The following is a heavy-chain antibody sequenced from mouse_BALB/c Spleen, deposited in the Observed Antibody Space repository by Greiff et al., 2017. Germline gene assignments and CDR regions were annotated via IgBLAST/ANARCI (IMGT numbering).Heavy chain of an antibody. Sequence: VQLQQSGPGLVAPSQSLSITCTVSGFSLTGYGVNWVRQPPGKGLEWLGMIWGDGSTDYNSALKSRLSISKDNSKSQVFLKMNSLQTDDTARYYCARDEGYGNYAWFAYWGQGTLVTVSA. V-gene: IGHV2-6-7*01. CDR1: GFSLTGYG. CDR3: ARDEGYGNYAWFAY. J-gene: IGHJ3*01. CDR2: IWGDGST. D-gene: IGHD2-10*02.